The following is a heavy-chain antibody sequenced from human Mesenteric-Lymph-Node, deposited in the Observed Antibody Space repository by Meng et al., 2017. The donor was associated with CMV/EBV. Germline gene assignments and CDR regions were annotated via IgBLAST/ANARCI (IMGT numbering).Heavy chain of an antibody. Sequence: GGSLRLSCVASGFTFDSYGMHWVRQAPGKGLEWVAFIRYDGSNKYYADSVKGRFTISRDNSKNTLYLQMNSLRAEDTAVYYCARDGPPLVEVYGMDVWGQGTTVTVSS. D-gene: IGHD2-21*01. CDR1: GFTFDSYG. J-gene: IGHJ6*02. V-gene: IGHV3-30*02. CDR3: ARDGPPLVEVYGMDV. CDR2: IRYDGSNK.